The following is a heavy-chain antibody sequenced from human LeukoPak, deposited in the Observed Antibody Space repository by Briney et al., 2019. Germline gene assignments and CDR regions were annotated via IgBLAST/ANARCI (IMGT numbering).Heavy chain of an antibody. V-gene: IGHV1-18*04. J-gene: IGHJ4*02. CDR2: ISTYNGNT. Sequence: ASVKVSCKGSGYNFDRYGVNWVRQASGQGLEWVGWISTYNGNTFYAQKFEGRVSMTTDTSTNTVYMDLRSLRSDDTAVYYCARDLEHCRNIICSNSAYWGQGTLVTVSS. CDR1: GYNFDRYG. D-gene: IGHD2-2*01. CDR3: ARDLEHCRNIICSNSAY.